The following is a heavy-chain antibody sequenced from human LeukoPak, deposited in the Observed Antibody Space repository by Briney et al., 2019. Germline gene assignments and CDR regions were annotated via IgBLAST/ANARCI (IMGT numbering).Heavy chain of an antibody. D-gene: IGHD3-10*01. CDR3: ATYYYGSGSYYRTFDY. V-gene: IGHV1-2*02. Sequence: ASVKVSCKASGYTFTGYYMHWVRQAPGQGLEWMGWINPNSGGTNYAQKFQGRVTMTRDTSISTAHMELSRLRSDDTAVYYCATYYYGSGSYYRTFDYWGQGTLVTVSS. CDR1: GYTFTGYY. J-gene: IGHJ4*02. CDR2: INPNSGGT.